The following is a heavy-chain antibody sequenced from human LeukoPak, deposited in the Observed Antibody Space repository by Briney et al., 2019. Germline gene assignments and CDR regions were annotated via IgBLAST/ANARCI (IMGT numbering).Heavy chain of an antibody. Sequence: SQTLSLTCTVSGGSISSGSYYWSWIRQPAGKGLEWIGHIYTSGSTNYNPSLKSRVTISVDTSKNQFSLKLSSVTAADTAVYYCARTSGRWFDPWGQGTLVTVSS. CDR2: IYTSGST. D-gene: IGHD1-1*01. CDR3: ARTSGRWFDP. CDR1: GGSISSGSYY. V-gene: IGHV4-61*09. J-gene: IGHJ5*02.